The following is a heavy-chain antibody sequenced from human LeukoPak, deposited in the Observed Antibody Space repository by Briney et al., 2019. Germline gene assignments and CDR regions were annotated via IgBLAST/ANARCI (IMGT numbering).Heavy chain of an antibody. Sequence: GASVKVSCKASGYTFTGYYMHWVRQAPGQGLEWMGWISAYNGNTNYAQKLQGRVTMTTDTSTSTAYMELRSLRSDDTAVYYCARVLGYCSSTSCAYYYGMDVWGQGTTVTVSS. J-gene: IGHJ6*02. CDR3: ARVLGYCSSTSCAYYYGMDV. V-gene: IGHV1-18*04. CDR1: GYTFTGYY. CDR2: ISAYNGNT. D-gene: IGHD2-2*01.